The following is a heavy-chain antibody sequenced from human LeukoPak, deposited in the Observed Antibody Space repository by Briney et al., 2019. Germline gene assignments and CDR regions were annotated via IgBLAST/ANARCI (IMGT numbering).Heavy chain of an antibody. J-gene: IGHJ5*02. D-gene: IGHD3/OR15-3a*01. V-gene: IGHV3-21*01. CDR1: GFSFSSYS. CDR2: LSRSSTYV. CDR3: ARDREASDDFNWFDP. Sequence: GGSLRLSCAASGFSFSSYSMSWVRQAPGKRLEWVSSLSRSSTYVYYAASVKGRFTISRDNAKKSLFLEMNSLRAEDTAVYYCARDREASDDFNWFDPWARVPWSPSPQ.